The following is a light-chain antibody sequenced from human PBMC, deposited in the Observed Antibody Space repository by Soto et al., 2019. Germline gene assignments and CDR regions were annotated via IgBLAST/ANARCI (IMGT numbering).Light chain of an antibody. Sequence: DIQMTQSPSSLSASVGDRVTVPCRARQRIVTNVNWYQQKPGKAPKLLIYAATNLEDGVPSRFSGSGSGTDFSLSVSNLQPEDFATYYCQQSYSIPVWTFGQGTKV. CDR2: AAT. J-gene: IGKJ1*01. V-gene: IGKV1-39*01. CDR3: QQSYSIPVWT. CDR1: QRIVTN.